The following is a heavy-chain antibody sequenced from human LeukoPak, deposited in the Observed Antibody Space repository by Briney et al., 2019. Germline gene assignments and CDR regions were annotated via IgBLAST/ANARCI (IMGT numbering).Heavy chain of an antibody. Sequence: AGGSLRFSCAASGFTFSSYSMKWVRQAPGKGLEWVSSISSSSSYIYYADSVKGRFTISRDNAKNSLSLRVNSLRADGTAVYYCARIGYLRSGYSDYGVVDYWGQGTLVTVSS. J-gene: IGHJ4*02. CDR2: ISSSSSYI. CDR3: ARIGYLRSGYSDYGVVDY. V-gene: IGHV3-21*01. D-gene: IGHD5-12*01. CDR1: GFTFSSYS.